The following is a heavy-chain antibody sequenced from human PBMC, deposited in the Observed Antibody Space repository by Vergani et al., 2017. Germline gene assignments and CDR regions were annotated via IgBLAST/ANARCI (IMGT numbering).Heavy chain of an antibody. Sequence: QVQLVESGGGLVKPGGSLRLSCAASGFTFSDYYMSWIRQAPGKGLEWVSYISSSSSYTNYADSVKGRFTISRDNAKNSLYLQMNSLRAEDTAVYYCARVAQEVVVAAHYYYYMDVWGQGTLVTVSS. V-gene: IGHV3-11*06. J-gene: IGHJ6*03. CDR2: ISSSSSYT. CDR1: GFTFSDYY. CDR3: ARVAQEVVVAAHYYYYMDV. D-gene: IGHD2-15*01.